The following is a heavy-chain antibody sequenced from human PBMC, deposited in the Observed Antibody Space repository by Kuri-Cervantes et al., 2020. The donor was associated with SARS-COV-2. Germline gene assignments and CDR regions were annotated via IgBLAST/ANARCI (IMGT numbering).Heavy chain of an antibody. CDR2: ISYDGSNK. CDR3: ARDGGLAAAGKFDY. CDR1: GFTFSSFS. J-gene: IGHJ4*02. Sequence: GESLKISCAVSGFTFSSFSMNWVRQAPGKGLEWVAVISYDGSNKYYADSVKGRFTISRDNSKNTLYLQMNSLRAEDTAVYYCARDGGLAAAGKFDYWGQGTLVTVSS. D-gene: IGHD6-13*01. V-gene: IGHV3-30*03.